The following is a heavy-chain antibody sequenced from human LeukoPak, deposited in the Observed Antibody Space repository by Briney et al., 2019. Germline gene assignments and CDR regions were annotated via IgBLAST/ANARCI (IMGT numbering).Heavy chain of an antibody. V-gene: IGHV3-53*01. CDR1: GFTFSSYA. D-gene: IGHD3-22*01. J-gene: IGHJ4*02. CDR2: IYSGGST. Sequence: GGSLRLSCAASGFTFSSYAMSWVRQAPGKGLEWVSVIYSGGSTYYADSVKGRFTISRDNSKNTLYLQMNSLRAEDTAVYYCAGGITYYYDSSGYGAFDYGGQGTLVTVPS. CDR3: AGGITYYYDSSGYGAFDY.